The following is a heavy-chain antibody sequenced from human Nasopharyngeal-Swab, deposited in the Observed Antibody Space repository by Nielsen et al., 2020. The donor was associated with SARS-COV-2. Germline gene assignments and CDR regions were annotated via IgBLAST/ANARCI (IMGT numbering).Heavy chain of an antibody. CDR3: ARGRYSSSAGVFDY. Sequence: VRQMPGKGLEWIGEINHSGSTNYNPSLKSRVTISVDTSKNQFSLKLSSVTAADTAVYYCARGRYSSSAGVFDYWGQGTLVTVSS. CDR2: INHSGST. J-gene: IGHJ4*02. V-gene: IGHV4-34*01. D-gene: IGHD6-6*01.